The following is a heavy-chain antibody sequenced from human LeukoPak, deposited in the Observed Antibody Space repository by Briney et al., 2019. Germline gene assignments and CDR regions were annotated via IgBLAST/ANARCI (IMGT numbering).Heavy chain of an antibody. Sequence: PSETLSLTCTVSGGSISSYYWSWIRQPPGKGLEWIGYIYYSGSTNYNPSLKSRVTISVDTSKNQFSPKLSSVTAADTAVYYCASIAVAGTSDWFDPWGQGTLVTVSS. CDR3: ASIAVAGTSDWFDP. D-gene: IGHD6-19*01. J-gene: IGHJ5*02. CDR1: GGSISSYY. CDR2: IYYSGST. V-gene: IGHV4-59*01.